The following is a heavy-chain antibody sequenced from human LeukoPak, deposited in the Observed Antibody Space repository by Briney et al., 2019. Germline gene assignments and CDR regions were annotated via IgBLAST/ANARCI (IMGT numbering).Heavy chain of an antibody. CDR2: INPNSGGT. CDR3: ARDPAHSSSWYED. D-gene: IGHD6-13*01. Sequence: ASVKVSCKASGYTFTGYYMHWVRQAPGQGLEWMGWINPNSGGTNYAQKFQGRVTMTRGTSISTAYMELSRLRSDDTAVYYCARDPAHSSSWYEDWGQGTLVTVSS. V-gene: IGHV1-2*02. J-gene: IGHJ4*02. CDR1: GYTFTGYY.